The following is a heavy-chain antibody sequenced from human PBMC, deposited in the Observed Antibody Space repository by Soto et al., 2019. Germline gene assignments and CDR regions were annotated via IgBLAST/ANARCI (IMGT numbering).Heavy chain of an antibody. Sequence: PCGSLRLSCAASGFTFSSYWMSWLRQAPGKGLEWVENIKQDGSEKYYVDSVKGRFTISRDNAKNSLYLQMNSLRAEDTAVYYCARGGSAVDYWGQGTLVTVSS. D-gene: IGHD6-19*01. V-gene: IGHV3-7*04. CDR3: ARGGSAVDY. CDR2: IKQDGSEK. CDR1: GFTFSSYW. J-gene: IGHJ4*02.